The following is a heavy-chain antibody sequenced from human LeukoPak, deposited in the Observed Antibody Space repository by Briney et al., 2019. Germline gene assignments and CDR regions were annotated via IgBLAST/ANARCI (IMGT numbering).Heavy chain of an antibody. CDR1: GGSFSGYY. Sequence: SETLSLTCAVYGGSFSGYYWSWIRQPPGKGLEWIGEINHSGSTNYNPSLKSRVTISVDTPKNQFSLKLSSVTAADTAVYYCDGSGYYYVDYWGQGTLVTVSS. CDR3: DGSGYYYVDY. V-gene: IGHV4-34*01. D-gene: IGHD3-22*01. J-gene: IGHJ4*02. CDR2: INHSGST.